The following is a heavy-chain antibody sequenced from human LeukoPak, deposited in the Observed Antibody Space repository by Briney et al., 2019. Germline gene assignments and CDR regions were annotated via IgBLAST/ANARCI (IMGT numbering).Heavy chain of an antibody. V-gene: IGHV3-7*01. D-gene: IGHD2-21*02. CDR1: GFTFNGYS. CDR2: INPDGRDT. J-gene: IGHJ1*01. Sequence: RGSLRLSCAASGFTFNGYSMNWVRQAPGKGLEWVAHINPDGRDTYYVDSVKGRFTISRDNAQNSMYLQMNSLRVEDTAVYYCTSWGDTTAEYFQRWGLGTLVTVSS. CDR3: TSWGDTTAEYFQR.